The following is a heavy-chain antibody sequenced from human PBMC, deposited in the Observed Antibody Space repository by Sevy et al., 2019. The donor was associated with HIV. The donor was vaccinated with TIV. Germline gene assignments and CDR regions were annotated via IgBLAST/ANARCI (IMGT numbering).Heavy chain of an antibody. D-gene: IGHD3-22*01. V-gene: IGHV3-23*01. CDR3: AKALNPALESMIEVIFRSLKGFDV. J-gene: IGHJ3*01. Sequence: GGSLRLSCAASGFTFNTHAMNWVRQAPGKGLEWVSVISGIGSSTYYVDSVKGRFTISRDNSKNTLYLQMNSLIADDTAVYYCAKALNPALESMIEVIFRSLKGFDVWGQGTMVTVSS. CDR1: GFTFNTHA. CDR2: ISGIGSST.